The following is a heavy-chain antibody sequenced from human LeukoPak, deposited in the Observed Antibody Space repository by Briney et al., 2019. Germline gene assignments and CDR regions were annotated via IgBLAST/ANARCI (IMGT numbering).Heavy chain of an antibody. CDR1: GGSVSSDY. J-gene: IGHJ3*02. D-gene: IGHD3-22*01. CDR2: GHNSGDT. CDR3: ARHFDYDRSGDAFDI. Sequence: SETLSLTCTVSGGSVSSDYWSWIRQSPGKGLEWIGYGHNSGDTKYNPSLKSRVTMSVDTSKNQFSLKLSSVTAADTAVYYCARHFDYDRSGDAFDIWGQGTMVIVSS. V-gene: IGHV4-59*08.